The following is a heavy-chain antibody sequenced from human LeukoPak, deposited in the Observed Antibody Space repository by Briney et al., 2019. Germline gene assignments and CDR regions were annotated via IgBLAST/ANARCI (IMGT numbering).Heavy chain of an antibody. Sequence: SETLSLTCAVYGGSFSGYYWSWIRQPPGKGLEWIGEINHSGSTNYNPSLKSRVTISVDTSKNQFSLKLSSVTAADTAVYCCARDGSGGYYYFDYWGQGTLVTVSS. CDR2: INHSGST. J-gene: IGHJ4*02. V-gene: IGHV4-34*01. CDR3: ARDGSGGYYYFDY. D-gene: IGHD6-19*01. CDR1: GGSFSGYY.